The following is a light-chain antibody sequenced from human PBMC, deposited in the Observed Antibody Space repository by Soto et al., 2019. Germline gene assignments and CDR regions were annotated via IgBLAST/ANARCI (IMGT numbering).Light chain of an antibody. J-gene: IGKJ4*01. CDR3: QQYNNWPLT. Sequence: EILMTQSPATLSVSPGDRATLSCRASQSVSRTLAWYQQKPGQAPRLLIHGSSTRATGIPARFSGSGSGTEFTLTISNLQSEDFAVYYCQQYNNWPLTFGGGTKVEIK. CDR2: GSS. V-gene: IGKV3-15*01. CDR1: QSVSRT.